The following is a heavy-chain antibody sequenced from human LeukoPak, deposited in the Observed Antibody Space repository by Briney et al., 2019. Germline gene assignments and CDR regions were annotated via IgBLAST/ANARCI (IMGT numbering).Heavy chain of an antibody. Sequence: GGSLRLSCAASGFTFSSYWMHWVRQAPGKGLVWVSRIYNDGGSSSYADSVKGRFTISRDNAKNTLYLQMNSLRAEDTAVYYCARDSRYSLDVWGQGTTVTVSS. V-gene: IGHV3-74*01. CDR3: ARDSRYSLDV. J-gene: IGHJ6*02. CDR2: IYNDGGSS. CDR1: GFTFSSYW. D-gene: IGHD5-12*01.